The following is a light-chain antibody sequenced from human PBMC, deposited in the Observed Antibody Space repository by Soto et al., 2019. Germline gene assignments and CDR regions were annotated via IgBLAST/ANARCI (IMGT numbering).Light chain of an antibody. V-gene: IGKV3-11*01. J-gene: IGKJ5*01. CDR1: QRISSD. Sequence: EIVMAQSPATLSVSPGERATLSCRASQRISSDFAWYQQKPGQAPRLLIYGASTRATGIPDRFSGSGSGTDFTLTISSLEPEDFAVYYCQQRGNWPAFGQGTRLEIK. CDR2: GAS. CDR3: QQRGNWPA.